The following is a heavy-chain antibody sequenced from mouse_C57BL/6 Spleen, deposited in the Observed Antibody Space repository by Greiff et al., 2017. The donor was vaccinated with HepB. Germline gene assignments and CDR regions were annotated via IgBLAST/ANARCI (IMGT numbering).Heavy chain of an antibody. J-gene: IGHJ2*01. CDR2: INPSNGGT. CDR3: ARSATVVAPFDY. CDR1: GYTFTSYW. D-gene: IGHD1-1*01. Sequence: QVQLKQPGTELVKPGASVKLSCKASGYTFTSYWMHWVKQRPGQGLEWIGNINPSNGGTNYNEKFKSKATLTVDKSSSTAYMQLSSLTSEDSAVYYCARSATVVAPFDYWGQGTTLTVSS. V-gene: IGHV1-53*01.